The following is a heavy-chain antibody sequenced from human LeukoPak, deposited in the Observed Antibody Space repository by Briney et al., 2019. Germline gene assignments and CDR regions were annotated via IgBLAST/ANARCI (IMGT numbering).Heavy chain of an antibody. J-gene: IGHJ5*02. D-gene: IGHD6-13*01. Sequence: ASVKVSCKASGYTFTSYDINWVRQATGQGLEWMGWMNPNSGNTGYAQKFQGRVTMTRNTSISTAYMELSSLRSEDTAVYYCARGLAAAGTSRWFFEGRHANNWFDPWGQGTLVTVSS. CDR2: MNPNSGNT. V-gene: IGHV1-8*01. CDR3: ARGLAAAGTSRWFFEGRHANNWFDP. CDR1: GYTFTSYD.